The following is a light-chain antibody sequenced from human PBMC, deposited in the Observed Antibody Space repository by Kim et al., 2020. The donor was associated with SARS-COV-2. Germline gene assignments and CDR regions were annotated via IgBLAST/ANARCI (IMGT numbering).Light chain of an antibody. J-gene: IGKJ1*01. CDR3: QQYDSYLWT. CDR1: QSVSSSY. Sequence: EIELTQSPCTLSLSPGERATLSCRASQSVSSSYFAWYQQKPGHAPRLLIYDASSRATGIPERFSGSGSGTDFTLTISSLQPDDFAVYYCQQYDSYLWTFGQGTKVEIK. V-gene: IGKV3-20*01. CDR2: DAS.